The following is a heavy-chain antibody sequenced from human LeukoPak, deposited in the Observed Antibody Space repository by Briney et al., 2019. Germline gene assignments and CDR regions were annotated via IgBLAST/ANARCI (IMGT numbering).Heavy chain of an antibody. D-gene: IGHD5-18*01. CDR2: INHSGST. CDR3: ARGGTAMVRRQRRFDY. Sequence: SETLSLTCAVYGGSFSGYYWSCIRQPPGKGLEWIGEINHSGSTNYNPSLKSRVTISVDTSKNQFSLKLSSVTAADTAVYYCARGGTAMVRRQRRFDYWGQGTLVTVSS. CDR1: GGSFSGYY. V-gene: IGHV4-34*01. J-gene: IGHJ4*02.